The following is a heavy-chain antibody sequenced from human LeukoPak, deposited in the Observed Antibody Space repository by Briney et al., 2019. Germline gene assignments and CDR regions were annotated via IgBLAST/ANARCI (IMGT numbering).Heavy chain of an antibody. V-gene: IGHV3-48*01. J-gene: IGHJ4*02. CDR2: ISSSSSTI. CDR3: ARDSAYDFWSGYVGGFDY. Sequence: GSLRLSCAASGFTFSSYSMNWVRQAPGKGLEWVSYISSSSSTIYYADSVKGRFTISRDNAKNSLYLQMNSLRAEDTAVYYCARDSAYDFWSGYVGGFDYWGQGTLVTVSS. CDR1: GFTFSSYS. D-gene: IGHD3-3*01.